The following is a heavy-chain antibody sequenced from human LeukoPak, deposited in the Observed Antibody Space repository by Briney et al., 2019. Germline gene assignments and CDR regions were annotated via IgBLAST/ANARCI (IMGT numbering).Heavy chain of an antibody. CDR1: GFTFSSYE. Sequence: GGSLRLSCAASGFTFSSYEMNWVRQAPGKGLEWVSYISSSGSTIYYADSVKGRFTISRDNAKNTLYLQMNSLRAEDTAVYYCARDWFHAIDYWGQGTLVTVSS. CDR2: ISSSGSTI. J-gene: IGHJ4*02. CDR3: ARDWFHAIDY. V-gene: IGHV3-48*03. D-gene: IGHD2/OR15-2a*01.